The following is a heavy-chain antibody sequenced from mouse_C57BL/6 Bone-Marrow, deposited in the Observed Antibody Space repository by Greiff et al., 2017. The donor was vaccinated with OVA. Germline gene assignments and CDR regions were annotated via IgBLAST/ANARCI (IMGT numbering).Heavy chain of an antibody. CDR2: INPGSGGT. V-gene: IGHV1-54*01. D-gene: IGHD2-1*01. Sequence: VQLQQSGAELVRPGTSVKVSCKASGYAFTNYLIEWVKQRPGQGLEWIGVINPGSGGTNYNEKFKGKATLTADKSSSTAYMQLSSLTSEDSAVYCCARYGNYCFYAMDYWGQGTSVTVSS. J-gene: IGHJ4*01. CDR1: GYAFTNYL. CDR3: ARYGNYCFYAMDY.